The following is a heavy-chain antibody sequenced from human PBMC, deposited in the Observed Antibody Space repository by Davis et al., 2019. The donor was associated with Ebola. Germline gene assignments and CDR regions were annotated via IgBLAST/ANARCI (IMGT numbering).Heavy chain of an antibody. CDR2: INWNSDSI. Sequence: PGESLRLSCAASGFTFDDYAMHWVRQVPGKGLEWVSGINWNSDSIGYADSVKGRFTISRDNTKKSLYLQMNSLRAEDTALYYCARDSRAYYYYGMDVWGQGTTVTVSS. V-gene: IGHV3-9*01. CDR3: ARDSRAYYYYGMDV. CDR1: GFTFDDYA. J-gene: IGHJ6*02.